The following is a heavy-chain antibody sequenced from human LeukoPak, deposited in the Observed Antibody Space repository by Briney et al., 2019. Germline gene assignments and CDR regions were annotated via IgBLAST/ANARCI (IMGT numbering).Heavy chain of an antibody. CDR3: ARENDAFDI. CDR1: GGSISSGSYY. V-gene: IGHV4-61*01. J-gene: IGHJ3*02. Sequence: SETLSLTCTVSGGSISSGSYYWNWIRQPPGKGLEWIGYIYYSGSTNYNPSLKSRVTISVDTSKNQFSLKLSSVTAADTAVYYCARENDAFDIWGQGTMVTVSS. CDR2: IYYSGST.